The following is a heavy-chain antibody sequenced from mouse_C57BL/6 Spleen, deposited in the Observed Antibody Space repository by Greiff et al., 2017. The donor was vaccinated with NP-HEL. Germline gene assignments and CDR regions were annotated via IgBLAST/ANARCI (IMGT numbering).Heavy chain of an antibody. CDR2: IYPGDGDT. CDR1: GYAFSSSW. CDR3: ARWGIYYGNYEDYFDY. V-gene: IGHV1-82*01. J-gene: IGHJ2*01. Sequence: QVQLKQSGPELVKPGASVKISCKASGYAFSSSWMNWVKQRPGKGLEWIGRIYPGDGDTNYNGKFKGKAKLTADKSSSTAYMQLRSLTSEDSAFYFCARWGIYYGNYEDYFDYWGQGTTLTVSS. D-gene: IGHD2-1*01.